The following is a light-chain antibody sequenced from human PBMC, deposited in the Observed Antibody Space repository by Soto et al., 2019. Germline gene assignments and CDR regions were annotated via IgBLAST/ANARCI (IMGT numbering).Light chain of an antibody. CDR1: QSVTNY. V-gene: IGKV3-11*01. CDR2: DAS. CDR3: QQRRSGPLLT. J-gene: IGKJ4*02. Sequence: EIVLTQSPGTLSLSPGERATLSCRASQSVTNYLPWFQQKPGQAPRLLIYDASNRATGIPARFSGSGSGTDFTLTSSSLEPEYFGVYYCQQRRSGPLLTCGGGPKVEI.